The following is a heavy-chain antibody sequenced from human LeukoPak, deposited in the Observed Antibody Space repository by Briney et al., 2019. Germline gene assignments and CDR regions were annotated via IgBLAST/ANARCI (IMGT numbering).Heavy chain of an antibody. Sequence: PGGSLRLSCAASGITFSDFYMGWIRQAPGKGLKWVAYISRGDSPTYHADSVRGRFTISRDNAKNLLYLQMNSLRVDDTAVYYCARLGAGLGSWGQGTLVTVSS. J-gene: IGHJ4*02. V-gene: IGHV3-11*01. D-gene: IGHD4/OR15-4a*01. CDR2: ISRGDSPT. CDR1: GITFSDFY. CDR3: ARLGAGLGS.